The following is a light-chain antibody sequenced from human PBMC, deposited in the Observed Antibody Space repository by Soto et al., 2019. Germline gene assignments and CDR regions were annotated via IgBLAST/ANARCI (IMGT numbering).Light chain of an antibody. CDR1: SSDVGGYNY. CDR3: SSYTSSSTLV. Sequence: QSALTQPASVSGSPGQSITISCTGTSSDVGGYNYVSWYQQHPGKAPKLMIYEVNERPSGVSNRFAGSKSANTASLTISVLQAEDEADYYCSSYTSSSTLVFGGGTKLTGL. J-gene: IGLJ2*01. CDR2: EVN. V-gene: IGLV2-14*01.